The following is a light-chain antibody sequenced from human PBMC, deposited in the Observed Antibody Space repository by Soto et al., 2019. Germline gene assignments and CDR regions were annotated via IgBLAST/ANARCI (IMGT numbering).Light chain of an antibody. V-gene: IGLV2-8*01. CDR3: SSYAVSNNPYV. CDR2: EVT. J-gene: IGLJ1*01. CDR1: SGDIGGYDY. Sequence: QSVLTQPPSASGSPGQSVTISCPGTSGDIGGYDYVSWYQQHPGKAPKLMIYEVTKRPLGVPDRFSGSKSVNTAALTVSGLQAEDEADYYCSSYAVSNNPYVFGTGTQLTV.